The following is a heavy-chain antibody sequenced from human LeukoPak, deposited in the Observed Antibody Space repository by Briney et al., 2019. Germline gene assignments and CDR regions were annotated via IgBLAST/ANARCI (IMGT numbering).Heavy chain of an antibody. CDR1: GLTFSSYG. CDR3: AKPYYYGSGSNNWFDP. CDR2: ISYDGSNK. V-gene: IGHV3-30*18. J-gene: IGHJ5*02. Sequence: PGRSLRLSCAASGLTFSSYGMHWVRQAPGKGLEWVAVISYDGSNKYYADSVKGRFTISRDNSKNTLYLQMNSLRAEDTAVYYCAKPYYYGSGSNNWFDPWGQGTLVTVSS. D-gene: IGHD3-10*01.